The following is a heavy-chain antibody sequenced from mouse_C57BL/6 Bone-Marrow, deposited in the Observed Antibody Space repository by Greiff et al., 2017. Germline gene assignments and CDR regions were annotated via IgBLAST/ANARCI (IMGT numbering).Heavy chain of an antibody. Sequence: EVKLVESGGDLVKPGGSLKLSCAASGFTFSSYGMSWVRQTPDKRLEWVATISSGGSYTNYPDSVKGRVTISRDNAKNTLYLHMCRLKAEDTAMCYCARPFLGFAYWGQGTLVTVSA. CDR2: ISSGGSYT. CDR3: ARPFLGFAY. V-gene: IGHV5-6*01. CDR1: GFTFSSYG. J-gene: IGHJ3*01.